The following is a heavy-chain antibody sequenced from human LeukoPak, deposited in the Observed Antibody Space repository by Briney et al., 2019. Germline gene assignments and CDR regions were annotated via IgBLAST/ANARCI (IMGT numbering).Heavy chain of an antibody. CDR1: GYTFTGYY. Sequence: ASVKVSCKASGYTFTGYYMHWVRQAPGQGLEWMGWINPNSGGTNYPQKFQGRVTMTRDTSISTAYMELSRLRSGDTAVYYCARSDRSRYFQYWGQGTLVTVSS. D-gene: IGHD2/OR15-2a*01. CDR3: ARSDRSRYFQY. J-gene: IGHJ1*01. V-gene: IGHV1-2*02. CDR2: INPNSGGT.